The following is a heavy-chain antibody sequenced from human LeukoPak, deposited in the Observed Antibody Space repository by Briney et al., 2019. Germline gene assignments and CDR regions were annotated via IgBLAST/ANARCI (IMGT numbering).Heavy chain of an antibody. CDR3: AREVEQLGNWFDP. V-gene: IGHV4-59*01. D-gene: IGHD6-6*01. J-gene: IGHJ5*02. Sequence: SETLSLTCTVSGGSISSYYWSWIRQPPGKGLEWIGYIYYSGSTNYNPSLKSRVTISVDTSKNQFSLKLSSVTAADTAVYYCAREVEQLGNWFDPWGQGTLVTVSS. CDR2: IYYSGST. CDR1: GGSISSYY.